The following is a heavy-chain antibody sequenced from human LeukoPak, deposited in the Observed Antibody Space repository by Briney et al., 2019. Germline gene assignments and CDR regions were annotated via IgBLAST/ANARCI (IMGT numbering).Heavy chain of an antibody. Sequence: SETLSLTCAVSGGSISSGGYSWSWIRQPPGKGLEWIGYIYHSGSTYYNPSLKSRVTISVDTSKNQFSLKLSSVTAADTAVYYCARASPYYYDSSGYYPFDPWGQGTLVTVSS. CDR1: GGSISSGGYS. D-gene: IGHD3-22*01. CDR2: IYHSGST. J-gene: IGHJ5*02. CDR3: ARASPYYYDSSGYYPFDP. V-gene: IGHV4-30-2*01.